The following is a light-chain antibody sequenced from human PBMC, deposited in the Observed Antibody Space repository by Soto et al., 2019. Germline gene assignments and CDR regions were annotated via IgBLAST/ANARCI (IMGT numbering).Light chain of an antibody. CDR3: QTYDSSLSDVI. Sequence: QSVLTQPPSVSGAPGQRVTISCTGSNSNIGAGYDVHWYQQLPGTAPKLLIFVNTNRPSGVPDRFSGSKSGTSASLAITGLQAEDEADYYCQTYDSSLSDVIFGEGTQLTVL. V-gene: IGLV1-40*01. J-gene: IGLJ2*01. CDR2: VNT. CDR1: NSNIGAGYD.